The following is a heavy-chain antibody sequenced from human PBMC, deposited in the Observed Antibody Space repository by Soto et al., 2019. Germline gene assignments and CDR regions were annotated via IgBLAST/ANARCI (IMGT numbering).Heavy chain of an antibody. CDR2: ISSSSSYI. D-gene: IGHD3-16*01. CDR1: GFTFSNAW. Sequence: KPGGSLRLSCAASGFTFSNAWMNWVRQAPGKGLEWVSSISSSSSYIYYADSVKGRLTISRDNAKNSLYLQMNSLRAEDTAVYYCARESTSDAFDIWGQGTMVTVSS. CDR3: ARESTSDAFDI. J-gene: IGHJ3*02. V-gene: IGHV3-21*01.